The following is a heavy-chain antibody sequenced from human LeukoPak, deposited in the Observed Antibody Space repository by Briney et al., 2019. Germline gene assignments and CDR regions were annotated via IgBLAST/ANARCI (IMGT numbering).Heavy chain of an antibody. D-gene: IGHD2-15*01. J-gene: IGHJ3*02. V-gene: IGHV4-59*08. CDR2: IYYSGST. Sequence: SETLSLTCTVSGGSISSYYWSWIRQPPGNGLEWIGYIYYSGSTNYNPSLKSRVTISVDTSKNQFSLKLSSVTAADTAVYYCARHDSGIDAFDIWGQGTMVTVSS. CDR1: GGSISSYY. CDR3: ARHDSGIDAFDI.